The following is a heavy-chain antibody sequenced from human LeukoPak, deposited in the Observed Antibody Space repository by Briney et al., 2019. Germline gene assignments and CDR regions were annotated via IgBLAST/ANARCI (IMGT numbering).Heavy chain of an antibody. J-gene: IGHJ4*02. Sequence: GGSLRLSCAASGFTFSIYSMNWVRQAPGKGLEWVSYISSSSGTIYYADSVKGRFTISRDNAKNSLYLQMSSLRVEDTAVYYCATNSDYPLDSWGQGTLVTVSS. CDR3: ATNSDYPLDS. D-gene: IGHD5-12*01. CDR1: GFTFSIYS. V-gene: IGHV3-48*01. CDR2: ISSSSGTI.